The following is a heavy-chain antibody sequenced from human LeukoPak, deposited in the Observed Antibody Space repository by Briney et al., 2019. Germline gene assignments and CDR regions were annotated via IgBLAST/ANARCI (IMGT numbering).Heavy chain of an antibody. V-gene: IGHV7-4-1*02. CDR3: ARGPSSGWYEMFGWFDP. CDR1: GYTFTSYA. J-gene: IGHJ5*02. D-gene: IGHD6-19*01. CDR2: INTNTGNP. Sequence: ASVKVSCKASGYTFTSYAMNWVRQAPGQGLDWMGWINTNTGNPTYAQGFTGRFVFSLDTSVSTAYLQISSLKAEDTAVYYCARGPSSGWYEMFGWFDPWGQGTLVTVSS.